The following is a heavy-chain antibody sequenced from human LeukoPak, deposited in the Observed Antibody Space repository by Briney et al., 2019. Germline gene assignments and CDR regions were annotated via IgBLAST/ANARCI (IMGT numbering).Heavy chain of an antibody. CDR3: ASPSCSGGSCYLGY. Sequence: SETLSLTCTVSGGSISSYYWSWIRQPPGKGLEWIGEINHSGSTNYNPSLKSRVTISVDTSKNQFSLKLSSVTAADTAVYYCASPSCSGGSCYLGYWGQGTLVTVSS. CDR1: GGSISSYY. V-gene: IGHV4-34*01. CDR2: INHSGST. J-gene: IGHJ4*02. D-gene: IGHD2-15*01.